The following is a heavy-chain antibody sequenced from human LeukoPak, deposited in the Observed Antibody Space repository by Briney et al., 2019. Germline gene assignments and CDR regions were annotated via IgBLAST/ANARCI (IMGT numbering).Heavy chain of an antibody. CDR2: INSSSSYT. CDR3: ARDCIAAAFSAFDI. D-gene: IGHD6-13*01. CDR1: GFTFSDYY. V-gene: IGHV3-11*06. Sequence: GGSLRLSCAASGFTFSDYYMSWIRQAPGKGLEWVSYINSSSSYTNYADSVKGRFTISRDNAKNSLYLQMNSLRAEDTAVYYCARDCIAAAFSAFDIWGQGTMVTVSS. J-gene: IGHJ3*02.